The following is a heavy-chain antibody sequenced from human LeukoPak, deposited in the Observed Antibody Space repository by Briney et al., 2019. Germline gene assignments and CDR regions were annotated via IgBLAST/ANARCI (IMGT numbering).Heavy chain of an antibody. D-gene: IGHD5-18*01. V-gene: IGHV3-7*01. CDR3: ATGYSYGFVSD. Sequence: GGSLRLSCAASGFTFSSYWMSWVRQAPGKGLEWVANIKQDGSEKYYVDSVKGRFTISRDNAKNSLYLRMNSLRAEDTAVYHCATGYSYGFVSDWGQGTLVTVSS. J-gene: IGHJ4*02. CDR2: IKQDGSEK. CDR1: GFTFSSYW.